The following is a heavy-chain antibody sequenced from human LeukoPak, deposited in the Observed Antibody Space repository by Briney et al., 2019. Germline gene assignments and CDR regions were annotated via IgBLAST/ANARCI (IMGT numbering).Heavy chain of an antibody. V-gene: IGHV3-33*01. CDR2: IWSDGSNR. CDR3: ARDSGNSGYDVHDY. Sequence: PGGSLRLSCAASGFIFSHYGMHWVRQAPGKGLEWVAVIWSDGSNRFYAGSVKGRFTISRDNAQNTVFLQMNSLRGEDTAVYYCARDSGNSGYDVHDYWGQGTLVTVSS. D-gene: IGHD5-12*01. CDR1: GFIFSHYG. J-gene: IGHJ4*02.